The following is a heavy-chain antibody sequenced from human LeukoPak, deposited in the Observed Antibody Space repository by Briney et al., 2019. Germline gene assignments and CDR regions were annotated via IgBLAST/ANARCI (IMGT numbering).Heavy chain of an antibody. CDR3: ASAYCGGDCYSYYYYYMDV. J-gene: IGHJ6*03. V-gene: IGHV3-30*04. Sequence: GGSLRLSCAASGFTFDDYAMHWVRQAPGKGLEWVAVISYDGSNKYYADSVKGRFTISRDNSKNTLYLQMNSLRAEDTAVYYCASAYCGGDCYSYYYYYMDVWGKGTTVTVSS. CDR2: ISYDGSNK. D-gene: IGHD2-21*02. CDR1: GFTFDDYA.